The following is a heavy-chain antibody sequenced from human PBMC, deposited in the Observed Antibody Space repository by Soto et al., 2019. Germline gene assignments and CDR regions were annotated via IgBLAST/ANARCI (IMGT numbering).Heavy chain of an antibody. Sequence: EVQLVESGGGLIQPGGSLRLSCVASGFTVSSNYMSWVRQAPGKGLEWVSVIYSGGSTYYADSVKGRFTISRDNSKNTLYLQMNSLRAEDTAVYYCAREAEDCSGGSCYTSDYWGQGTLVTVSS. V-gene: IGHV3-53*01. CDR2: IYSGGST. CDR3: AREAEDCSGGSCYTSDY. D-gene: IGHD2-15*01. J-gene: IGHJ4*02. CDR1: GFTVSSNY.